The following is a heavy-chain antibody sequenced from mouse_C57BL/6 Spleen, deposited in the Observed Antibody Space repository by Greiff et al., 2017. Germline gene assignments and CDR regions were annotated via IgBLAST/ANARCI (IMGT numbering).Heavy chain of an antibody. D-gene: IGHD3-2*02. CDR2: IWSGGST. CDR3: AKSSGYDYAMDY. Sequence: VKLVESGPGLVQPSQSLSITCTVSGFSLTSYGVHWVRQPPGKGLEWLGVIWSGGSTDYNAAFISRLSISKDNSKSQVFFKMNSLQADDTAIYYCAKSSGYDYAMDYWGQGTSVTVSS. J-gene: IGHJ4*01. CDR1: GFSLTSYG. V-gene: IGHV2-4*01.